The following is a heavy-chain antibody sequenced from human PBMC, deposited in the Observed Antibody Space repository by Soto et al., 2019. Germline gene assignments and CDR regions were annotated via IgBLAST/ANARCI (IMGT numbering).Heavy chain of an antibody. V-gene: IGHV4-4*07. CDR3: AREGGYDSSGQCRNWFDP. D-gene: IGHD3-22*01. J-gene: IGHJ5*02. CDR1: GGSIGSYS. CDR2: IHSSGST. Sequence: SETLSLTCTVSGGSIGSYSFSWIRQPAGKGLEWIGRIHSSGSTNYNPTLKSRVSMSVDTSKNQFSLKLSSVTAADTAVYYCAREGGYDSSGQCRNWFDPWGQGTQVTVSS.